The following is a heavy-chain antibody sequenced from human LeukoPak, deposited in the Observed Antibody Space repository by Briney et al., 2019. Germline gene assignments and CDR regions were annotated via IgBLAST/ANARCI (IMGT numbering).Heavy chain of an antibody. D-gene: IGHD6-19*01. CDR2: ISSSSSYI. J-gene: IGHJ4*02. V-gene: IGHV3-21*01. CDR3: ATTPGIAVSDY. Sequence: PGGSLRLSCAASEFTFISYSMNWVRQAPGKGLEWVSSISSSSSYIYYADSVKGRFTISTDNAKNSLYLPMNSLRAEDTAVYYCATTPGIAVSDYWGQGTLVTVSS. CDR1: EFTFISYS.